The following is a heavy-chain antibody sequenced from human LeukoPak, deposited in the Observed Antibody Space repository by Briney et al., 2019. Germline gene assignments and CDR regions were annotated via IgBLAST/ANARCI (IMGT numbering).Heavy chain of an antibody. CDR3: VRDGGVSGYDLLDY. D-gene: IGHD5-12*01. CDR2: INQDGSEE. CDR1: GFTFSNYW. V-gene: IGHV3-7*01. Sequence: GRSLRLSCAASGFTFSNYWTSWVRQAPGKGLEWVAHINQDGSEEHYMDSVKARFIISRDNAKNSLSLQMDSLRAEDTAVYYCVRDGGVSGYDLLDYWGQGTLVTVSS. J-gene: IGHJ4*02.